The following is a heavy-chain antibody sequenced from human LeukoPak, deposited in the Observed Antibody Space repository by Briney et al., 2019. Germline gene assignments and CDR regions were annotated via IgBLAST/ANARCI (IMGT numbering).Heavy chain of an antibody. J-gene: IGHJ5*02. V-gene: IGHV5-51*01. CDR2: IYPGDSDA. CDR3: ARLGYYDSSGSTNWFDP. D-gene: IGHD3-22*01. CDR1: GYSFTSYW. Sequence: GESLKISCKGSGYSFTSYWIGWVRQIPGKGLEWMGIIYPGDSDARYSPSFQGQVTISADKSISTAYLQWSSLKASDTAMYYCARLGYYDSSGSTNWFDPWGQGTLVTVSS.